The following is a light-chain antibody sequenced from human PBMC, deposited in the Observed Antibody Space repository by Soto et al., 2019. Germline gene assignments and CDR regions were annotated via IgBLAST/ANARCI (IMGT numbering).Light chain of an antibody. CDR3: QSYDSSLSGWV. J-gene: IGLJ3*02. Sequence: QSVLTQPRSVSGAPGQKVTISCTRSSSNIGAAYDVHWYQHLPGTAPKLLIYGNNNRPSGVPDRFSGSKSGTSASLAITGLQAEDGADYYCQSYDSSLSGWVFGGGTKLTVL. V-gene: IGLV1-40*01. CDR2: GNN. CDR1: SSNIGAAYD.